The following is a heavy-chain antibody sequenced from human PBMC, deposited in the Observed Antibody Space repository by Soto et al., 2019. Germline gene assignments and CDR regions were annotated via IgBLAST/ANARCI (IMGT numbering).Heavy chain of an antibody. CDR3: AREISVLRYFDWLKGFDP. D-gene: IGHD3-9*01. CDR1: GYTFTSYA. CDR2: INAGNGNT. V-gene: IGHV1-3*01. Sequence: ASVKVSCKASGYTFTSYAMHWVRQAPEQRLEWMGWINAGNGNTKYSQKFQGRVTITRDTSASTAYMELSSLRSEDTAVYYCAREISVLRYFDWLKGFDPWGQGTLVTVSS. J-gene: IGHJ5*02.